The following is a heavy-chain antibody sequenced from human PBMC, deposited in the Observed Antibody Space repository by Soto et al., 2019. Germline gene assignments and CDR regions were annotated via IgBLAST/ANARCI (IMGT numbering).Heavy chain of an antibody. J-gene: IGHJ1*01. D-gene: IGHD3-22*01. CDR3: ARGGPIYDSSDYYYESFQH. Sequence: QVQLVQSGAEVKKPGASVKVSCKASGYTFTSYGISWVRRAPGQGFEWMGWISAYNGNTNYEQKVQGRVTMTTDTSTSTAYMELRSLRSDDTAVYYCARGGPIYDSSDYYYESFQHWGQGTLVTVSS. CDR2: ISAYNGNT. CDR1: GYTFTSYG. V-gene: IGHV1-18*01.